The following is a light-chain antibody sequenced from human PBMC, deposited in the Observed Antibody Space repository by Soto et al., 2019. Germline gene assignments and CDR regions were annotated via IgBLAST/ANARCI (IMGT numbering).Light chain of an antibody. CDR1: QSISSY. V-gene: IGKV1-39*01. CDR3: QLRYLTPYP. J-gene: IGKJ2*01. Sequence: DIQMTQSPSSLSASVGDRVTITCRASQSISSYLNWYQQKPGKAPKLLIYAASSLQSGVTSRFSGRGAGTDFTLTISSLQPEEFATYYRQLRYLTPYPFGQGTQLEI. CDR2: AAS.